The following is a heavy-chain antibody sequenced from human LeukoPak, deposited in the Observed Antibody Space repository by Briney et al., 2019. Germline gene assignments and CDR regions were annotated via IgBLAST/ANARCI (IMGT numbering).Heavy chain of an antibody. V-gene: IGHV5-51*01. D-gene: IGHD1-1*01. CDR2: IYPGDSDI. J-gene: IGHJ3*01. Sequence: GESLKISCKVSGYNFTTYWIGWVRQMPGKGLEWMGIIYPGDSDIRYSPSFQGQVTISADKSIRTAYLQWSSLKASDTAMYYCARNWNDHDDTFDVWGQGTMVTVSS. CDR1: GYNFTTYW. CDR3: ARNWNDHDDTFDV.